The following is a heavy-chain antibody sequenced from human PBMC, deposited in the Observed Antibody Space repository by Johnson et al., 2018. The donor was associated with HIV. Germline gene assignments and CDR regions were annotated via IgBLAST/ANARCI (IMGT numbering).Heavy chain of an antibody. Sequence: QLVESGGGLVQPGRSLRLSCAASEFTFDDYGMHWVRQAPGKGLEWVSTITCNSRGIGYAGSVKGRFTISRDNARRSLHLQMNSVRAEDKAVYDCASGMSGHAGGAFDIWGQGTMVSVAS. D-gene: IGHD1-26*01. CDR3: ASGMSGHAGGAFDI. V-gene: IGHV3-9*01. CDR2: ITCNSRGI. CDR1: EFTFDDYG. J-gene: IGHJ3*02.